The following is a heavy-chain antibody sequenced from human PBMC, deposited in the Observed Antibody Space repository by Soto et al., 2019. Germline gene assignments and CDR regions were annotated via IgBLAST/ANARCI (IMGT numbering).Heavy chain of an antibody. V-gene: IGHV3-21*01. J-gene: IGHJ4*02. CDR3: AREPIVGATTGRGY. CDR1: GFTFSSYS. D-gene: IGHD1-26*01. CDR2: ISSSSSYI. Sequence: GGSLRLSCAASGFTFSSYSMNWVRQAPGKGLEWVSSISSSSSYIYYADSVKGRFTISRDNAKNSLYLQMNSLRAEDTAVYYCAREPIVGATTGRGYWGQGTLVTVSS.